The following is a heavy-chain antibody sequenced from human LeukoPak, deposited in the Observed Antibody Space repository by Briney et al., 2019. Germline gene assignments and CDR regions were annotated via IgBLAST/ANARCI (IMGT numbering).Heavy chain of an antibody. D-gene: IGHD3-10*01. CDR2: TNPTSGGA. CDR3: ARDGLLWFGELLYLDY. Sequence: VASVKVSCKASGYTFTGYYMHWVRQGPGQGIEWMGWTNPTSGGATYAQEFQGRVTMTTDTSITTAYMELSGLRSDDTAVYYCARDGLLWFGELLYLDYWGQGTLVTVSS. J-gene: IGHJ4*02. V-gene: IGHV1-2*02. CDR1: GYTFTGYY.